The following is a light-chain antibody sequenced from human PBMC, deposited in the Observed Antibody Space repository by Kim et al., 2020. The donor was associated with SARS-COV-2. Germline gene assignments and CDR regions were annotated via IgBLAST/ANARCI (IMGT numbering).Light chain of an antibody. CDR2: GAS. Sequence: SAGGRTTLSCRASQGVSSSYLAWYQQKPGQGPRLLIYGASSRATGIPDRFSGSGSGTDFTLTISRLEPEDFAVYFCQQYGSSPMYTFGQGTNLDI. J-gene: IGKJ2*01. CDR1: QGVSSSY. CDR3: QQYGSSPMYT. V-gene: IGKV3-20*01.